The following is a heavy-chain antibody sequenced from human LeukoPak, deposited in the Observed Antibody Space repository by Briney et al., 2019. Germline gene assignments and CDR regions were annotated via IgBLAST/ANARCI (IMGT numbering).Heavy chain of an antibody. J-gene: IGHJ4*02. CDR1: GFTFDDYA. D-gene: IGHD3-10*01. CDR2: ISWNSGRI. V-gene: IGHV3-9*01. CDR3: TKAYGSGSYTSPFDY. Sequence: GGSLGLSCAASGFTFDDYAMHWVRQAPGKGLEWVSGISWNSGRIGYADSVKGRFTISRDNAKNSLYLQMNSLRPEDTAFYYCTKAYGSGSYTSPFDYWGQGTLVTVSS.